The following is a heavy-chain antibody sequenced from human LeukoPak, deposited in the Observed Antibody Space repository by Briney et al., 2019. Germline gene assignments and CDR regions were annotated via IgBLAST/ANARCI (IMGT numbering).Heavy chain of an antibody. CDR3: ARLPAARLNAFDI. J-gene: IGHJ3*02. CDR2: IYHSGST. D-gene: IGHD2-2*01. Sequence: SQTLSLTCAVSGGSISSGGYSWSWIRQPPGKGLEWIGYIYHSGSTYYNPSLKSRVTMSVDTSKNQFSLKLSSVTAADTAVYYCARLPAARLNAFDIWGQGTMVIVSS. V-gene: IGHV4-30-2*01. CDR1: GGSISSGGYS.